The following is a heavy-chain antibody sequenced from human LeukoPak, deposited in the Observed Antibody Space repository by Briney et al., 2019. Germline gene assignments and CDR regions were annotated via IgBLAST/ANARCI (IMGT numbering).Heavy chain of an antibody. CDR1: GFTFSTYA. CDR2: ISYNGRTQ. V-gene: IGHV3-30*04. J-gene: IGHJ3*01. CDR3: ARDGPGLGTNAFDV. Sequence: PGGSLRLSCVASGFTFSTYAVHWVRQAPGKGLEWVAVISYNGRTQYYADSLKGRFTISRDNSKNTLYLQMNSLTTEDTAVYYCARDGPGLGTNAFDVWGQGTMLSVSS. D-gene: IGHD7-27*01.